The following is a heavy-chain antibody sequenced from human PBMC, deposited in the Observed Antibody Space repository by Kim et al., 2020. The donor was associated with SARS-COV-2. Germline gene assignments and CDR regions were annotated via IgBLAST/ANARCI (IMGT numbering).Heavy chain of an antibody. CDR1: GFTMSNSA. D-gene: IGHD6-6*01. CDR2: ITVSGART. CDR3: AKLADSTSSLDY. V-gene: IGHV3-23*01. Sequence: GGSLRLSCAASGFTMSNSAMRWVRQAPGKGLEWVSTITVSGARTYYADSVKGRFTISRDNSKNTVYLQINNLRAEDTAVYYCAKLADSTSSLDYWGQGTLVTVSS. J-gene: IGHJ4*02.